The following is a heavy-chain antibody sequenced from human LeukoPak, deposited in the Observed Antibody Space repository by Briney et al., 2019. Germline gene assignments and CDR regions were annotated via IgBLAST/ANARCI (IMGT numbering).Heavy chain of an antibody. CDR2: IYPGDSDT. Sequence: HGESLKISCQGSGYSFTSYWIVWVRQMPGKGLEWMGFIYPGDSDTRYSPSFQGQVTISADKSITTAYLQWSNLKASDTAMYYCARHSRFGEYQFDYWGQGTLVTVSS. CDR1: GYSFTSYW. CDR3: ARHSRFGEYQFDY. J-gene: IGHJ4*02. D-gene: IGHD3-10*01. V-gene: IGHV5-51*01.